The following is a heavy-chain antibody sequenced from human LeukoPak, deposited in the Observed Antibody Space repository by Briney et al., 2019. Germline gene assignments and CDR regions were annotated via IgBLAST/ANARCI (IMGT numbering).Heavy chain of an antibody. CDR2: INSDGSST. J-gene: IGHJ5*02. D-gene: IGHD3-10*01. CDR3: ARDRGFGELYDWFDP. CDR1: GFTFSSHW. Sequence: GGSLRLSCAASGFTFSSHWMHWVRQAPGKGLVWVSRINSDGSSTSYADSVKGRFTISRDNAKNTLYLQMNSLRAEDTAVYYCARDRGFGELYDWFDPWGQGTLVTVSS. V-gene: IGHV3-74*01.